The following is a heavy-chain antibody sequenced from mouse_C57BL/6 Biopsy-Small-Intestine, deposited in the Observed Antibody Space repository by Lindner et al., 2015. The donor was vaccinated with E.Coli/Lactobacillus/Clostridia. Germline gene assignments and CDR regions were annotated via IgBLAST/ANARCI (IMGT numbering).Heavy chain of an antibody. D-gene: IGHD1-1*01. V-gene: IGHV1-7*01. J-gene: IGHJ4*01. Sequence: VQLQESGAELAKPGASVKMSCKASGYTFTSYWMHWVKQRPGQGLEWIGYINPGSGYTDYNQKFKDKATLTADKSSSTAYMQLSSLTSEDSAVYYCVRGLLLFAMDYWGQGTSVTVSS. CDR1: GYTFTSYW. CDR2: INPGSGYT. CDR3: VRGLLLFAMDY.